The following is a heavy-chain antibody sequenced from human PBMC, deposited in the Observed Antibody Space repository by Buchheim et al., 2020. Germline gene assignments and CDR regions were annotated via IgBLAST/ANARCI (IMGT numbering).Heavy chain of an antibody. Sequence: EVHLVESGGGLVQPGGSLRLSCAASGFTVSSNYMSWVRQAPGKGLEWVSVIYSGGSTYYADSVKGRFTISRDNSKNTLYLQMNSLRAEDTAVYYCARDRERGYSYGYLSYWGQGTL. CDR1: GFTVSSNY. CDR3: ARDRERGYSYGYLSY. J-gene: IGHJ4*02. D-gene: IGHD5-18*01. CDR2: IYSGGST. V-gene: IGHV3-66*01.